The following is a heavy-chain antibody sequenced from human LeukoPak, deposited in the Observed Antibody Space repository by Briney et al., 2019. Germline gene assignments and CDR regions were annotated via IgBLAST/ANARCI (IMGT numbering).Heavy chain of an antibody. CDR3: ASNNYDRWYYFDY. CDR2: IYYSGIT. J-gene: IGHJ4*02. V-gene: IGHV4-59*01. CDR1: GGSISNYY. Sequence: SETLSLTCTVSGGSISNYYWSWIRQPPGKGLEWIGYIYYSGITNYNPSLKSRVTISVDTSKNQFSLKLSSVTAADTAVYYCASNNYDRWYYFDYWGQGTLVTVSS. D-gene: IGHD3-22*01.